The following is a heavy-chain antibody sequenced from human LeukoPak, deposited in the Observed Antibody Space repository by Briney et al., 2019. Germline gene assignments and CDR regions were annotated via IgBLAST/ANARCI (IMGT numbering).Heavy chain of an antibody. V-gene: IGHV4-39*07. CDR2: IYYSGST. D-gene: IGHD3-22*01. CDR3: ARLGGYYSDSSGFLPPYYFDY. CDR1: GGSISSSSYY. Sequence: SETLSLTCTVSGGSISSSSYYWGWIRQPPGKGLEWIGSIYYSGSTTYNPSLKSRVTISVDTSKNQFSLKLTSVTAADTAVYYCARLGGYYSDSSGFLPPYYFDYWGQGTLVTVSS. J-gene: IGHJ4*02.